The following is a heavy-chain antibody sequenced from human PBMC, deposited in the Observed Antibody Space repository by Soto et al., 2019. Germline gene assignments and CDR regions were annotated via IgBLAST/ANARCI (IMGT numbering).Heavy chain of an antibody. CDR1: GFTFSSYW. J-gene: IGHJ6*02. CDR2: IKEDGSEK. CDR3: ARVGMYQNYCYCGMDV. Sequence: EVQLVESGGGLVQPGGSLRLSCAASGFTFSSYWMSWVRQAPGKGLEWVANIKEDGSEKYYVESVKGRFTISRDNAKNSLYLQMNSLRAEDTAVYYCARVGMYQNYCYCGMDVWGQGTTVTVSS. V-gene: IGHV3-7*04. D-gene: IGHD2-2*01.